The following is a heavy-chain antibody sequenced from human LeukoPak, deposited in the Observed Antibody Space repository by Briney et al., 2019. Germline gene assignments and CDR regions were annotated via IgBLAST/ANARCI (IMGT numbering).Heavy chain of an antibody. D-gene: IGHD4-17*01. CDR2: IKQDGSEK. CDR1: VFTLSSYW. J-gene: IGHJ3*02. CDR3: ARGLQGYGVKTGAAFDI. Sequence: PGGSLRLSCAASVFTLSSYWMSWVRQAPGKGLEWVANIKQDGSEKYYVDSVKGQFTISRDNAKNSLYLQMNSLRAEDTAVYYCARGLQGYGVKTGAAFDIWGQGTMVTVSS. V-gene: IGHV3-7*05.